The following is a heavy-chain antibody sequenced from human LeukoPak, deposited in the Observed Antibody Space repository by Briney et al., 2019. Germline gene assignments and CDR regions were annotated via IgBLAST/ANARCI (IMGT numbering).Heavy chain of an antibody. J-gene: IGHJ4*02. D-gene: IGHD6-6*01. CDR2: IFHTGST. CDR3: ARIAARAVWFDY. V-gene: IGHV4-38-2*02. Sequence: PSETLSLTCTVSGDSISSGNYWGWIRQPPGKGLEWIGSIFHTGSTYFNLSLKSRVTISVDTSKNQFSLRLSSVTAADTAVYYCARIAARAVWFDYWGQGTLVTVSS. CDR1: GDSISSGNY.